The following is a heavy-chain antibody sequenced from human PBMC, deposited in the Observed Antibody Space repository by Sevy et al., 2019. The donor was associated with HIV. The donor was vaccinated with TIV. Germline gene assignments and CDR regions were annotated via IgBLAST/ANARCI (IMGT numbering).Heavy chain of an antibody. D-gene: IGHD3-16*02. Sequence: GETLKISCAASGFNVNDNYMTWVRQAPGKGLEWVSIIHADGSSYYADSVKGRFTMSRDDSKNIVNLQSNSLRADDTAVYYCARDRRFCGNECYLYYYYGMDVWGQGTAVTVSS. CDR3: ARDRRFCGNECYLYYYYGMDV. CDR1: GFNVNDNY. CDR2: IHADGSS. J-gene: IGHJ6*02. V-gene: IGHV3-53*01.